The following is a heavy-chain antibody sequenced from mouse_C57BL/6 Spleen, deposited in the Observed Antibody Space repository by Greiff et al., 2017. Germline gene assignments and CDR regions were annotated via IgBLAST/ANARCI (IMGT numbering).Heavy chain of an antibody. CDR1: GFNIKNTY. D-gene: IGHD1-1*01. CDR2: IDPANGNT. CDR3: AFQYYGSSYGGFAY. Sequence: VQLKQSVAELVRPGASVKLSCTASGFNIKNTYMHWVKQRPEQGLEWIGRIDPANGNTKYAPKFQGKATITADTSSNTAYLQLSSLTSEDTAIYYSAFQYYGSSYGGFAYWGQGTLVTVSA. J-gene: IGHJ3*01. V-gene: IGHV14-3*01.